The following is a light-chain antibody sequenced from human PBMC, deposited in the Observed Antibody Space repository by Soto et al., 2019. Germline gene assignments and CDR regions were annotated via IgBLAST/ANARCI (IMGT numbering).Light chain of an antibody. CDR1: QDISSW. Sequence: DIQMTQSPSSVSASVGDRVTMTCRASQDISSWLVWYQQKPGKAPKLLIYAASSLQSGDPSRFSGSGSGTDFSLTISSLQPEDFATYYCQQANSFPWTFGQGTKVEIK. CDR2: AAS. J-gene: IGKJ1*01. CDR3: QQANSFPWT. V-gene: IGKV1-12*01.